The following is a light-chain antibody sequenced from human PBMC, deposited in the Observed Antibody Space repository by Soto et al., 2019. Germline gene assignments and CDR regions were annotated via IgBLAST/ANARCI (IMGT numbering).Light chain of an antibody. V-gene: IGLV2-14*02. J-gene: IGLJ2*01. CDR3: CSYTSSSTLV. CDR1: TSDVGGYNL. CDR2: EGT. Sequence: QSVLTQPASVSGSPGQSITISCSGTTSDVGGYNLVSWYQQHTAKAPKLLIYEGTQRPSGVSSRFSGSKSGNTASLTISGLQAEDEADYYCCSYTSSSTLVFGGGTKLTVL.